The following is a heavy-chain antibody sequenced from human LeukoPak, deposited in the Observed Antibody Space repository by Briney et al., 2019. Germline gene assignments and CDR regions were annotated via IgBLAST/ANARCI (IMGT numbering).Heavy chain of an antibody. Sequence: GGSLRLSCAASGIPFTTSDMHWVRQAPGKGVEWVAFIRNDGSNTYYADSVKGRFTISRDTAKNTLYLQMNSLRTADTAVYYCVNGFCYLKCWGQGTLVTVSS. CDR2: IRNDGSNT. D-gene: IGHD2-15*01. CDR1: GIPFTTSD. V-gene: IGHV3-30*02. CDR3: VNGFCYLKC. J-gene: IGHJ4*02.